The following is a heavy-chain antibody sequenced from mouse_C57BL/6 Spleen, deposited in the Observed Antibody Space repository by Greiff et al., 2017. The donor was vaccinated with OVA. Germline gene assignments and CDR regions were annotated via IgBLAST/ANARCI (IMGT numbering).Heavy chain of an antibody. J-gene: IGHJ1*03. V-gene: IGHV5-15*01. CDR3: ARGAGTGWYFDV. D-gene: IGHD4-1*01. Sequence: EVKLMESGGGLVQPGGSLKLSCAASGFTFSDYGMAWVRQAPRKGPEWVAFISNLAYSIYYAAPVTGRFTISRENAKNTLYLEMSSLRSEDTAMDYCARGAGTGWYFDVWGTGTTVTVSS. CDR1: GFTFSDYG. CDR2: ISNLAYSI.